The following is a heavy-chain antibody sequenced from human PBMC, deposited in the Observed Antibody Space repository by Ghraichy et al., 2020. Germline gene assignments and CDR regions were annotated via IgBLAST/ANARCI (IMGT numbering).Heavy chain of an antibody. Sequence: GESLNISCKASGYTFTSYGISWVRQAPGQGLEWMGWISAYNGNTNYAQKLQGRVTMTTDTSTSTAYMELRSLRSDDTAVYYCARGGIAAAGTGPGYYYGMDVWGQGTTVTVSS. CDR3: ARGGIAAAGTGPGYYYGMDV. J-gene: IGHJ6*02. D-gene: IGHD6-13*01. V-gene: IGHV1-18*01. CDR2: ISAYNGNT. CDR1: GYTFTSYG.